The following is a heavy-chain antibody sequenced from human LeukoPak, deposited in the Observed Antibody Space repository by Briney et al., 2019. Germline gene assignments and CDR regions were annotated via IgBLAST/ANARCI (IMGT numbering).Heavy chain of an antibody. D-gene: IGHD2-2*01. CDR3: ARSMLWDIVVVPAAPGDY. CDR2: IRYDGSNQ. CDR1: GFTFSSYG. Sequence: GGSLRLSCAASGFTFSSYGMHWVRQAPGKGLEWVAFIRYDGSNQYYADSVKGRFTISRDNTKNTLYLQMNSLRAEDTALYYCARSMLWDIVVVPAAPGDYWGQGTLVTVSS. J-gene: IGHJ4*02. V-gene: IGHV3-30*02.